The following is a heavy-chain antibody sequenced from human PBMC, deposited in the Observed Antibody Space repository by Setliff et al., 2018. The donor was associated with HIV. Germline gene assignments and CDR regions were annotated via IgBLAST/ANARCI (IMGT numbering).Heavy chain of an antibody. Sequence: SVKVSCKASGGTFSSYVISWVRQAPGQGPEWMGGIIPMYGVTNYAQKFQGRVTITTDESTSTAYMELSSLRSEDTAVYYCALPYCSGGNCWTSASLPPAGWFDPWGQGTLVTVSS. CDR3: ALPYCSGGNCWTSASLPPAGWFDP. D-gene: IGHD2-15*01. V-gene: IGHV1-69*05. J-gene: IGHJ5*02. CDR2: IIPMYGVT. CDR1: GGTFSSYV.